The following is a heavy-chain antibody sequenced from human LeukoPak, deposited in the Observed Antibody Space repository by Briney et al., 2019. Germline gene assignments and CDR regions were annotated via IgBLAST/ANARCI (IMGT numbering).Heavy chain of an antibody. CDR1: GFTVSHYY. V-gene: IGHV3-66*01. CDR2: IYNDGRI. D-gene: IGHD3-22*01. Sequence: GGSLRLSCAASGFTVSHYYMSWVRQAPGKGLEWVSNIYNDGRIYYRDSVKGRFTISRDNSKNTLYLQMNSLRAEDTAVYYCARDNPYYYDSSLLQYYYGMDVWGQGTTVTVSS. CDR3: ARDNPYYYDSSLLQYYYGMDV. J-gene: IGHJ6*02.